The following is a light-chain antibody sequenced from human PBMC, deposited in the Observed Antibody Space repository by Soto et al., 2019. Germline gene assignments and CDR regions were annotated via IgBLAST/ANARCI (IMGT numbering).Light chain of an antibody. CDR2: AAS. V-gene: IGKV1-9*01. Sequence: DIQLTQSTSFLSASVGDRVTITCRASQGINIFLAWFQQKTGKAPNLLISAASTLQSGVPSRFSGSGSGTKFSLTITSLQPEDSATYYCPQRHRYPRTFGQGTKVYIK. CDR3: PQRHRYPRT. CDR1: QGINIF. J-gene: IGKJ2*01.